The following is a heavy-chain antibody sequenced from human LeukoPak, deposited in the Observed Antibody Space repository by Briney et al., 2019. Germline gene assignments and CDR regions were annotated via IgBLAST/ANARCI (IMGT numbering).Heavy chain of an antibody. CDR1: AFPFSSYG. V-gene: IGHV3-21*01. Sequence: GGSLRLSCAASAFPFSSYGMHWVRQAPGKGLEWVSSISSSSSYIYYADSVKGRFTISRDNAKNSLYLQMNSLRAEDTAVYYCAREAGSYYNFYDLEPPITPNFDYWGQGTLVTVSS. CDR2: ISSSSSYI. J-gene: IGHJ4*02. D-gene: IGHD3-10*01. CDR3: AREAGSYYNFYDLEPPITPNFDY.